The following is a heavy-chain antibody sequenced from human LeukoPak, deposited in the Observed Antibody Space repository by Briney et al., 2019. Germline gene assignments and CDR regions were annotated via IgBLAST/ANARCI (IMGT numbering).Heavy chain of an antibody. J-gene: IGHJ5*02. Sequence: AGGSLRLSCAASGFTFSGSAMHWVRQASGKGLEWVGRIRSKANSYATAYAASVKGRFTLSRDDSKNTAYLQMNSLKTEDTAVYYCTRHEISSSWYNWFDPWGQGTLVTVSS. V-gene: IGHV3-73*01. CDR2: IRSKANSYAT. CDR1: GFTFSGSA. CDR3: TRHEISSSWYNWFDP. D-gene: IGHD6-13*01.